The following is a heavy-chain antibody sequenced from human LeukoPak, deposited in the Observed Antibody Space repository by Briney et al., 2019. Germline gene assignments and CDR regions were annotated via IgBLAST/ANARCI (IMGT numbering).Heavy chain of an antibody. V-gene: IGHV3-30-3*01. J-gene: IGHJ4*02. D-gene: IGHD3-22*01. CDR2: ISYDGINK. CDR3: ARDMYDSSGYLFDF. CDR1: GFTFSIYA. Sequence: GGSLRLSCVASGFTFSIYAMHWVRQAPGKGLEWVAIISYDGINKYYADSVKGRFTISRDNSKNTLYLQMNSVRAEDTAVYYCARDMYDSSGYLFDFWGQGTLVTVSS.